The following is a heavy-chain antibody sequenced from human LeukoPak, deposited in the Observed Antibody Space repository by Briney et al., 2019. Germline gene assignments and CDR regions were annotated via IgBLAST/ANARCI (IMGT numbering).Heavy chain of an antibody. CDR3: ARDQSSGSYHFDY. D-gene: IGHD3-10*01. V-gene: IGHV3-21*01. J-gene: IGHJ4*02. CDR1: GFTFSSYS. Sequence: GGSLRLPCAASGFTFSSYSMNWVRQAPGKGLEWVSSISSSSSYIYYADSVKGRFTISRDNAKNSLYLQMNSLRAEDTAVYYCARDQSSGSYHFDYWGQGTLVTVSS. CDR2: ISSSSSYI.